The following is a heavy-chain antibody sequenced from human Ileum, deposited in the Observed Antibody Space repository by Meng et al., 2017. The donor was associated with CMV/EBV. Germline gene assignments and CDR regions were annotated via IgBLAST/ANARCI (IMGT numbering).Heavy chain of an antibody. CDR3: TTWSLWSGYYRAFDI. CDR1: GFTFSNAY. V-gene: IGHV3-15*01. D-gene: IGHD3-3*01. Sequence: GESLKISCAASGFTFSNAYMSWVRQAPGKGLEWVGRIKSKTDSGTKDYAAPVKGRFTISRDNSKNTLYLQMNNLKTEDTAVYYCTTWSLWSGYYRAFDIWGQGTMVTVSS. CDR2: IKSKTDSGTK. J-gene: IGHJ3*02.